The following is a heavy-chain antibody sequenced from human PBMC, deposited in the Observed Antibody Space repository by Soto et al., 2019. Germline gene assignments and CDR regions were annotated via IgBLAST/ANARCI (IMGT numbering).Heavy chain of an antibody. J-gene: IGHJ5*02. V-gene: IGHV4-61*01. D-gene: IGHD2-8*01. Sequence: SATLALTYTFSGGNVSSGSYYWSWLRPPPGKGLEWIGYIYYSGSTNYNPSLKSRVTISVDTSKNQFSLKLSSVTAADTAVYYCARGALYCTNGVCYKRHNWFDPWGQGTLVTVSS. CDR2: IYYSGST. CDR1: GGNVSSGSYY. CDR3: ARGALYCTNGVCYKRHNWFDP.